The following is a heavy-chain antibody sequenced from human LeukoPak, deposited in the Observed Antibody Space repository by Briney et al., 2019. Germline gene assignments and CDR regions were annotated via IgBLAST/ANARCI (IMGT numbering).Heavy chain of an antibody. V-gene: IGHV3-23*01. CDR1: GFTFSSFA. J-gene: IGHJ4*02. Sequence: GGSLRLSCAASGFTFSSFAMTWVRQAPGKGLEWVSAISGSGGSTYYADSVKGRFTISRDNSKNTLYLQMNSLRAEDTAVYYCAKDLVTYSSGWYGDYWGQGTLVTVSS. CDR3: AKDLVTYSSGWYGDY. CDR2: ISGSGGST. D-gene: IGHD6-19*01.